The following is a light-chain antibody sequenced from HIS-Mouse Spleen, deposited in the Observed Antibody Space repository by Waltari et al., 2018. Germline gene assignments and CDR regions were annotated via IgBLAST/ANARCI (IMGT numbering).Light chain of an antibody. CDR2: APS. CDR3: QQLNSYPRT. V-gene: IGKV1-9*01. CDR1: QGISSY. J-gene: IGKJ1*01. Sequence: DIQLTQSPSFLSASVGDRVTITCRASQGISSYLAWYQQKPGKAPKLLIYAPSTLQSGVPSRFSGSGSGTEFTLTISSLQPEDFATYYCQQLNSYPRTFGQGTKVEIK.